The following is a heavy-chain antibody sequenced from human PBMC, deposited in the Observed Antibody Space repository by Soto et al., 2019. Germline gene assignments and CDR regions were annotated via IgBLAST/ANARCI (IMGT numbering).Heavy chain of an antibody. CDR1: RGTFSSFA. CDR2: IIPIFHTS. V-gene: IGHV1-69*13. Sequence: SVKVSCKASRGTFSSFAISWVRQAPGQGLEWMGWIIPIFHTSNYTQNFQGTVTITADESTSTAFLELSSLRSDDTAVYYCARTPTDRFLQSSPTYYYFGMDVWGQGTTVTVSS. D-gene: IGHD3-3*01. J-gene: IGHJ6*02. CDR3: ARTPTDRFLQSSPTYYYFGMDV.